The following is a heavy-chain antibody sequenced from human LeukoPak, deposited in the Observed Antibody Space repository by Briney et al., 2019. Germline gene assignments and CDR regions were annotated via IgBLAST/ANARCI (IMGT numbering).Heavy chain of an antibody. CDR1: GFTFSSYA. V-gene: IGHV3-23*01. Sequence: GGSLRLSCAASGFTFSSYAMSWIRQAPGKGLEWLSAISPTTGTTFYADSEKGRFTISRDNSKNTLYLQMNSLRAEDTAIYYCATKTSYGDRYLDYWGQGTLVTVSS. CDR3: ATKTSYGDRYLDY. J-gene: IGHJ4*02. D-gene: IGHD4-17*01. CDR2: ISPTTGTT.